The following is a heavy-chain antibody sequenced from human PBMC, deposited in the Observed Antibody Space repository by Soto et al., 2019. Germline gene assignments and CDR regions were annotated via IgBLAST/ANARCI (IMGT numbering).Heavy chain of an antibody. CDR1: GYSFTSYG. V-gene: IGHV1-18*01. D-gene: IGHD6-19*01. CDR3: ARQQWLYYYYGMDV. Sequence: QVQLVQSGAEVKKTGASVRVSCKASGYSFTSYGISWVRQAPGQGLEWMGWISAYNGNTNYAQKLQGRVTMTTDTSTSTAYRERRRLRSDDTAVYYCARQQWLYYYYGMDVWGQGTTVTVSS. J-gene: IGHJ6*02. CDR2: ISAYNGNT.